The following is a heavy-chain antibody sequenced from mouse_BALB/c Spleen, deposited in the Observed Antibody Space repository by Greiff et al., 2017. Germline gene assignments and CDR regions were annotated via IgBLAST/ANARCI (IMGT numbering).Heavy chain of an antibody. CDR3: ASGNYGFAY. D-gene: IGHD2-1*01. Sequence: QVYVKQSGPGLVQPSQSLSITCTVSGFSLTSYGVHWVRQSPGKGLEWLGVIWSGGSTDYNAAFISRLSISKDNSKSQVFFKMNSLQANDTAIYYCASGNYGFAYWGQGTLVTVSA. CDR2: IWSGGST. CDR1: GFSLTSYG. J-gene: IGHJ3*01. V-gene: IGHV2-2*02.